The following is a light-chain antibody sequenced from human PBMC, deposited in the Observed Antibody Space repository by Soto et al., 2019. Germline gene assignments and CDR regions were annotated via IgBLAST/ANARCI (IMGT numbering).Light chain of an antibody. Sequence: EIVMTQSPATLSVSPGERATLSCRASQSVSSNLAWYQQKPGQAPRLLIYAASTRATGIPARFSGSGSGTEFTLTISSLQPGDFATYYCQQYHSYSPFTFGPGTKVDIK. CDR1: QSVSSN. CDR2: AAS. V-gene: IGKV3-15*01. J-gene: IGKJ3*01. CDR3: QQYHSYSPFT.